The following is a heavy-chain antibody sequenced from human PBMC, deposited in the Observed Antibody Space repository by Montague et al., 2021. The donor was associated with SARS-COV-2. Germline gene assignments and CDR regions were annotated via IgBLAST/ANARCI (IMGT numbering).Heavy chain of an antibody. Sequence: TLSLTCTVSGGSISSGGYYWSWIRQHPGKGLEWIGYIYYSGSTYYNPSLKSRVTISVDTSNNQFSLKLSSVTAADTAVYYCARTPAVYVVVVPAARGHFDYWGQGTLVTVSS. CDR3: ARTPAVYVVVVPAARGHFDY. CDR2: IYYSGST. V-gene: IGHV4-31*03. CDR1: GGSISSGGYY. J-gene: IGHJ4*02. D-gene: IGHD2-2*01.